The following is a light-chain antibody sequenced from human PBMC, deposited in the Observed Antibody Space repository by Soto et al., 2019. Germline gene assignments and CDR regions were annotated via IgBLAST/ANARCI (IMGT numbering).Light chain of an antibody. Sequence: EIVMTQSPATLSVSPGERATLSCRASQSISSNLAWYQQKPGQAPRLLIYGASTRATGIPATFSGSGSGTEXXXXXXXLQSEDFAXXXXXQYNNWPFTFGPGTKVDIK. CDR2: GAS. V-gene: IGKV3-15*01. CDR3: XQYNNWPFT. CDR1: QSISSN. J-gene: IGKJ3*01.